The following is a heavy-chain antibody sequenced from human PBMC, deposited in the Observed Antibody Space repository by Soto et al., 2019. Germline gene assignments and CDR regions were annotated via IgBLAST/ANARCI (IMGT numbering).Heavy chain of an antibody. CDR2: ISGSGSST. CDR1: GFTFSSYA. D-gene: IGHD6-19*01. J-gene: IGHJ4*02. V-gene: IGHV3-23*01. Sequence: PGGSLRLSCAASGFTFSSYAMSWVRQAPGKGLEWVSAISGSGSSTYYADSVKGRFTISRDNSKNTLYLQMNSLRAEDTAVYYCAKRGPYSSGWYYFGQWGQGTQVTVSS. CDR3: AKRGPYSSGWYYFGQ.